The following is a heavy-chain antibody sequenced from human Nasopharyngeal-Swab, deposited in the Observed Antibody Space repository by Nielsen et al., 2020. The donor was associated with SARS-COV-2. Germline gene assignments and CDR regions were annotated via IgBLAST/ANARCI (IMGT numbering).Heavy chain of an antibody. CDR3: ARDRNDDGYFDY. CDR1: GFTFSSYA. V-gene: IGHV3-30-3*01. Sequence: GESLKISCAASGFTFSSYAMHWVRQAPGKGLEWVAVISYDESNKYYADSVKGRFTIPRDNSKNTLYLQMNSLRAEDTAVYYCARDRNDDGYFDYWGQGTLVTVSS. J-gene: IGHJ4*02. CDR2: ISYDESNK. D-gene: IGHD1-1*01.